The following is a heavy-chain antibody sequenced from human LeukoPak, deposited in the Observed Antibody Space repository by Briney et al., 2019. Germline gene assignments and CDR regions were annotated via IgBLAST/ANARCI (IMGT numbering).Heavy chain of an antibody. J-gene: IGHJ6*02. CDR1: GGTFSSYA. Sequence: ASVKVSCKASGGTFSSYAISWVRQAPGQGLEWMGWINPNSGGTNYAQKFQGRVTMTRDTSISTAYMELSRLRSDDTAVYYCARDDTYSSSWSRYYYYYGMDVWGQGTTVTVSS. V-gene: IGHV1-2*02. D-gene: IGHD6-13*01. CDR3: ARDDTYSSSWSRYYYYYGMDV. CDR2: INPNSGGT.